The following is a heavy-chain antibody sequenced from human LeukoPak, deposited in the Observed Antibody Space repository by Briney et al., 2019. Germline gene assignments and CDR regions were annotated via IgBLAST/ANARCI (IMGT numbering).Heavy chain of an antibody. J-gene: IGHJ5*02. CDR3: ARVIGVSYCSGGSCYSGPNWFDP. D-gene: IGHD2-15*01. CDR2: INPNSGGT. Sequence: ASVKVSCKASGYTFTGYYMHWVRQAPGQGLEWMGWINPNSGGTNYAQKFQGRVTMTRDTSISTAYMELRSLRSDDTALYYCARVIGVSYCSGGSCYSGPNWFDPWGQGTLVTVSS. V-gene: IGHV1-2*02. CDR1: GYTFTGYY.